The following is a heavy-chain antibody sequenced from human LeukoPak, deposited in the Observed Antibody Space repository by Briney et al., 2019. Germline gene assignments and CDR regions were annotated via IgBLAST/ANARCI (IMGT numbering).Heavy chain of an antibody. V-gene: IGHV4-39*07. J-gene: IGHJ4*02. Sequence: SETLSLTCTVSGGSISTSSYSWGWIRQPPGKGLEWIGSIYYSGSTYYNPSLKSRVTISVDTSKNQFSLKLSSVTAADTAVYYCARGLLDYVWGSYRSQRYYFDYWGQGTLVTVSS. CDR1: GGSISTSSYS. D-gene: IGHD3-16*02. CDR3: ARGLLDYVWGSYRSQRYYFDY. CDR2: IYYSGST.